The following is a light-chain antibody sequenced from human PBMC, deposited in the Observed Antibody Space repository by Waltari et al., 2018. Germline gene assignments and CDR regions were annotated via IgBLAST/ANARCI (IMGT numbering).Light chain of an antibody. CDR1: SSNIGSHT. V-gene: IGLV1-44*01. CDR2: NNN. J-gene: IGLJ3*02. Sequence: QSVLTQPPSASGTPGQRVTISCSGSSSNIGSHTVNWYQHLPGTAPKLLIYNNNLRPSGVPYRFSVSKSGPSASLAISVLQSEDEADYYCAAWDDSLSGLNWVFGGGTKVTVL. CDR3: AAWDDSLSGLNWV.